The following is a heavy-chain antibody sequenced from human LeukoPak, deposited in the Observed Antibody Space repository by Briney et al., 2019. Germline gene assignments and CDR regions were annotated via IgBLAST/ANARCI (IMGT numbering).Heavy chain of an antibody. D-gene: IGHD3-3*01. J-gene: IGHJ4*02. V-gene: IGHV3-30*03. CDR1: GFTFSSYG. CDR3: ARSGPDY. CDR2: ISYDGSNK. Sequence: GGSLRLSCAASGFTFSSYGMHWVRQAPGKGLEWVAVISYDGSNKYYADSVKGRFTISRDNSKNTLYLQMNSLRAEDTAVYYCARSGPDYWGQGTLVTVSS.